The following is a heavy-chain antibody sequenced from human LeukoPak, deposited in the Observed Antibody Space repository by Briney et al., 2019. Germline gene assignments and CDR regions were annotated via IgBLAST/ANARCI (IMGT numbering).Heavy chain of an antibody. D-gene: IGHD3-3*01. CDR1: GGSISSYY. CDR3: ARAPNFDFDCFDY. J-gene: IGHJ4*02. CDR2: IYYSGST. Sequence: KASETLSLTCTVSGGSISSYYWSWIRQPPGKGLEWIGYIYYSGSTNYNPSLKSRVTISVDTSKNQFSLKLSSVTAADTAVYYCARAPNFDFDCFDYWGQGTLVTVSS. V-gene: IGHV4-59*01.